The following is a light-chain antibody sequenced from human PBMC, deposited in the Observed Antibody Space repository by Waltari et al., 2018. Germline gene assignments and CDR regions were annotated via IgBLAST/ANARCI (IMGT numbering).Light chain of an antibody. Sequence: DIQMTQSPSSLSASVGDRVTIPCHASQDISNYLNWYQQKPGKAPKLLIYEASNLETGVPSRFSGSGSGTDFTFTISSLQPEDIATYYCQQYDNLLMYTFGQGTKLEIK. V-gene: IGKV1-33*01. CDR2: EAS. CDR1: QDISNY. CDR3: QQYDNLLMYT. J-gene: IGKJ2*01.